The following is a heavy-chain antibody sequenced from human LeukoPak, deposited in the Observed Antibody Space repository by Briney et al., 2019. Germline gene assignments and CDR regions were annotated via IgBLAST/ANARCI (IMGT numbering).Heavy chain of an antibody. J-gene: IGHJ4*02. V-gene: IGHV3-30*03. CDR1: GFTFSNYG. CDR3: ARDSKWLRSFDY. CDR2: ISYDGSYK. D-gene: IGHD5-12*01. Sequence: GRSLRLSCAASGFTFSNYGMHWVRQAPGKGLEWVAVISYDGSYKYYSDSVKGRFTISRDNSKNTLYLQMNSLRAEDAAVYYCARDSKWLRSFDYWGQGTLVTVSS.